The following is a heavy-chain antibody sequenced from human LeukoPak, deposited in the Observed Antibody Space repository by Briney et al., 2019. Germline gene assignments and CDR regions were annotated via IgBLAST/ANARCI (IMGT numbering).Heavy chain of an antibody. D-gene: IGHD1-7*01. CDR1: GFTFSSYG. J-gene: IGHJ4*02. CDR2: ISYDGSNK. Sequence: GRSLRLSCVASGFTFSSYGMHWVRQAPGKGLEWVAVISYDGSNKYYADSVKGRFTISRDNSKNTLYLQMNSLRAEDTAVYYCAGGITGTGFDYWGQGTLVTVSS. V-gene: IGHV3-30*19. CDR3: AGGITGTGFDY.